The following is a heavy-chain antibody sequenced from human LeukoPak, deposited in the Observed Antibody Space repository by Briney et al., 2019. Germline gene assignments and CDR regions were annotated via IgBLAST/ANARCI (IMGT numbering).Heavy chain of an antibody. CDR1: GGSISNYY. Sequence: SETLSLTCTVSGGSISNYYWSWLRQPPGKGLEWIAYIYNSESTNSNPSLKSRVTISVDTSKNQFSLRLSSVTAADTAVYYCARIYYDSGAYYRRAFDIWGQGTMVSVSS. CDR3: ARIYYDSGAYYRRAFDI. CDR2: IYNSEST. V-gene: IGHV4-59*01. J-gene: IGHJ3*02. D-gene: IGHD3-22*01.